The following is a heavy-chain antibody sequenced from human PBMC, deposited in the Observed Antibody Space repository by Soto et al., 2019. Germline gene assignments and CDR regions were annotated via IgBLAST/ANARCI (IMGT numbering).Heavy chain of an antibody. CDR2: ISSSSSYI. Sequence: EVQLVESGGGLVKPGGSLRLSCAASGFTFSSYSMNWVRQAPGKGLEWVSSISSSSSYIYYADSVKGPFTSSRDNAYNSLYLQMNSLRAEDTAVYYCAREVITIFGVVITYYYYYYMDVWGKGTTVTVSS. CDR3: AREVITIFGVVITYYYYYYMDV. V-gene: IGHV3-21*01. CDR1: GFTFSSYS. J-gene: IGHJ6*03. D-gene: IGHD3-3*01.